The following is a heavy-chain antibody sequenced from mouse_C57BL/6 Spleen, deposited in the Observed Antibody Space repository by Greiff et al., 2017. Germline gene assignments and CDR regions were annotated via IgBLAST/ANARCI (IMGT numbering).Heavy chain of an antibody. V-gene: IGHV3-6*01. CDR1: GYSITSGYY. CDR2: ISYDGSN. J-gene: IGHJ2*01. D-gene: IGHD1-1*01. CDR3: ARALYYYGSSYLDY. Sequence: DVQLQESGPGLVKPSQSLSLTCSVTGYSITSGYYWNWIRQFPGNKLEWMGYISYDGSNNYNPSLKNRISITRDTSKNQFFLKLNSVTTEDTATYYCARALYYYGSSYLDYWGQGTTLTVSS.